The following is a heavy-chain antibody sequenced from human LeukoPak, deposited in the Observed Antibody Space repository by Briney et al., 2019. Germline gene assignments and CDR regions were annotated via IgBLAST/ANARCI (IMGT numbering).Heavy chain of an antibody. D-gene: IGHD4-17*01. CDR2: IYYSGST. CDR1: GGSISSGDYY. CDR3: AREAGGDYFDWFDP. Sequence: SETLSLTCTVSGGSISSGDYYWRWIRQPPGKGLEWIGYIYYSGSTYYNPSLKSRVTISVNTSKNQFSLKLSSVTAADTAVYYCAREAGGDYFDWFDPWGQGTLVTVSS. V-gene: IGHV4-30-4*01. J-gene: IGHJ5*02.